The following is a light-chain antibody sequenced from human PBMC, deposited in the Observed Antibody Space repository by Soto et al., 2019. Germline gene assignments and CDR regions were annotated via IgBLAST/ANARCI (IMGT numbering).Light chain of an antibody. CDR2: AAS. Sequence: DIQLSQAPPTLSASVGYRFSVTCRASQGISRWLAWYQLKPGKAPKSLIYAASTLQSGVPSRFSGSGSGTHFTLTVSSVQPEDSATYYCQQYGSFPATFGQGTKVDI. V-gene: IGKV1D-16*01. J-gene: IGKJ1*01. CDR1: QGISRW. CDR3: QQYGSFPAT.